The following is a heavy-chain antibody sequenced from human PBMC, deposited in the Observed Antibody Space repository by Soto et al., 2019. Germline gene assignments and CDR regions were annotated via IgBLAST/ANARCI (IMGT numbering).Heavy chain of an antibody. D-gene: IGHD2-15*01. J-gene: IGHJ4*02. CDR3: ARATGATKVVFDY. Sequence: QEQLQESGPGLVKHSQTLSLTCTVSGGSISSGGCYWSWIREHPGKGLEWIGYVYYSGSTYYNPSLKSRLTISVDTSKNQFSLKLRSVTAADTAVYYCARATGATKVVFDYWGQGTLVTVSS. CDR2: VYYSGST. V-gene: IGHV4-31*03. CDR1: GGSISSGGCY.